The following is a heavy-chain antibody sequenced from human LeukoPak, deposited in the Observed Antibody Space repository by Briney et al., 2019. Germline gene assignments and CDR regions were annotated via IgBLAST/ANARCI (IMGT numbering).Heavy chain of an antibody. CDR1: GYTFPDYY. CDR2: INPNSGGT. CDR3: ARKGRIYGDYDY. V-gene: IGHV1-2*02. D-gene: IGHD4-17*01. Sequence: ASVKVSCKASGYTFPDYYRHWVRQAPGQGLEWIGFINPNSGGTHYAQKFQGRVTVTRDTSISTVYMEMMRLRSDDTAVYYCARKGRIYGDYDYWGRGTLVTVSS. J-gene: IGHJ4*02.